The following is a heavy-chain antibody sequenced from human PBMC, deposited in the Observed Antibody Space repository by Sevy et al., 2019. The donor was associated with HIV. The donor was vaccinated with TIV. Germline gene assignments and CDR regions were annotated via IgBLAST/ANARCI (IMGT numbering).Heavy chain of an antibody. V-gene: IGHV3-23*01. CDR1: GFTFSKYS. Sequence: GGSLRLSCAASGFTFSKYSMSWVRQPPGKGLEWVSTLSFGCGEINHADSVKGRFTISRDNSMNSLYLQMNNLRAEDTAVYYCAREWCTIPHDYWGQGTLVTVSS. J-gene: IGHJ4*02. CDR3: AREWCTIPHDY. CDR2: LSFGCGEI. D-gene: IGHD2-8*02.